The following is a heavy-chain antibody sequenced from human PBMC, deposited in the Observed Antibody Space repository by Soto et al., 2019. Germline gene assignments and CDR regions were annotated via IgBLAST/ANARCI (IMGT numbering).Heavy chain of an antibody. Sequence: SETLSLTCAVYGGSFSGYYWSWFRQPPGRGLEWIGEISHSGSTNYNPSLKSRVTISVDTSKNQFSLKLSSVTAADTAVYYCARVESGYSYGYRLGYWGQGTLVTVSS. CDR3: ARVESGYSYGYRLGY. CDR1: GGSFSGYY. V-gene: IGHV4-34*01. J-gene: IGHJ4*02. D-gene: IGHD5-18*01. CDR2: ISHSGST.